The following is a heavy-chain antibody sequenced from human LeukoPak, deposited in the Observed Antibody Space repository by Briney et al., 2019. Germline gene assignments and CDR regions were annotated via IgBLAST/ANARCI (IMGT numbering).Heavy chain of an antibody. J-gene: IGHJ6*02. Sequence: GGSLRLSCAGAGFTFSNYGMHWVRQAPGKGLEWLAVISYEGRTMYYADSVKGRFTISRDNSKNTLYLQMSSLRAEDTAVYYCVKTYYDFWSGYLDGMDVWGQGTTVTVSS. CDR1: GFTFSNYG. CDR3: VKTYYDFWSGYLDGMDV. D-gene: IGHD3-3*01. CDR2: ISYEGRTM. V-gene: IGHV3-30*18.